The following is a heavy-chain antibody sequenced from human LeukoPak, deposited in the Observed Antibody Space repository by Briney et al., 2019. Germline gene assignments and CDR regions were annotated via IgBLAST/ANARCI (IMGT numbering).Heavy chain of an antibody. CDR1: GGSISSSSFS. J-gene: IGHJ5*02. CDR2: IYYSEST. Sequence: SETLSLTCTVSGGSISSSSFSWGWIRQSPGRGLEWIGSIYYSESTCYNPSLKSRVTISGDTSKNQFSLKLSSVTAADTAVYFCARHEQQLVLGDWLDPWGQGTLVTVSS. V-gene: IGHV4-39*01. CDR3: ARHEQQLVLGDWLDP. D-gene: IGHD6-13*01.